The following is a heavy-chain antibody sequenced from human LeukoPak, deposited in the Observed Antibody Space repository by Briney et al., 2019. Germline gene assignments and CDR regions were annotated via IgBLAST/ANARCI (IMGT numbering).Heavy chain of an antibody. J-gene: IGHJ4*02. V-gene: IGHV3-15*01. CDR2: IKSKNVGGTT. Sequence: PGGSLRLSCAVSGINFNNAWMSWVRQAPGKGLEWVGRIKSKNVGGTTDYAEPVKGRFTISRDDSKNTLYLEMNSLKTEDTAVYYCTTAPAGTFDYWGQGTLVTVSS. CDR1: GINFNNAW. D-gene: IGHD1-26*01. CDR3: TTAPAGTFDY.